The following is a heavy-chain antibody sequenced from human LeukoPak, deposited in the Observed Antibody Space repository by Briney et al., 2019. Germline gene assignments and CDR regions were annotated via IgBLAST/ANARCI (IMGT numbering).Heavy chain of an antibody. V-gene: IGHV3-30*03. D-gene: IGHD6-6*01. J-gene: IGHJ6*03. CDR3: ARESGESIYYYMDV. Sequence: GGSLRLSCAASGSTFSSYGMHWVRQAPGKGLEWVAVISYDGSNKYYADSVKGRFTISRDNSKNTLYLQMNSLRAEDTAVYYCARESGESIYYYMDVWGKGTTVTVSS. CDR1: GSTFSSYG. CDR2: ISYDGSNK.